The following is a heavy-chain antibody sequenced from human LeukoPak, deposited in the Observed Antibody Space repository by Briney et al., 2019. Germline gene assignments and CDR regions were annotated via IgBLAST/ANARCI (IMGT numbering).Heavy chain of an antibody. CDR3: ARDILGATNFFDP. D-gene: IGHD1-26*01. Sequence: GGSQRLSCAASGFTFSTYWMHWVRQAPGKGLVWVSHINSDGSRTTYADSVKGRFTISRDNAKNTLYLQMNSLSAEDTAVYYCARDILGATNFFDPWGQGTLVTVSS. CDR2: INSDGSRT. CDR1: GFTFSTYW. J-gene: IGHJ5*02. V-gene: IGHV3-74*01.